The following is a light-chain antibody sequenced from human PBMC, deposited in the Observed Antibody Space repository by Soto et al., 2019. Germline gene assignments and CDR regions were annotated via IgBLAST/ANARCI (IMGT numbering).Light chain of an antibody. J-gene: IGLJ2*01. Sequence: QSALTQPACVSGSPGQSITISCTGTSSDFGGYNYVSWYQQHPGKAPKLIIYEVINRPSDVSNRFSGSKSGNTASLTISGLQAEDEADYYCSSYTTSGAVVFRGGTPLTVL. CDR3: SSYTTSGAVV. CDR2: EVI. CDR1: SSDFGGYNY. V-gene: IGLV2-14*01.